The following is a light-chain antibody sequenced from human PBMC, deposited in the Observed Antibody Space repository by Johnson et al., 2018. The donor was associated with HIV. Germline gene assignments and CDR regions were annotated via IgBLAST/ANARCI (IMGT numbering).Light chain of an antibody. J-gene: IGLJ1*01. CDR2: DNN. CDR1: SSNIGNNY. CDR3: GTWDISLSVGYV. Sequence: QSVLTQPPSVSAAPGQTVTISCSVSSSNIGNNYVSWYQQLPGTAPKLLIYDNNKRPSGIPDRFSGSKSGTSATLGITGLQTGDEADYYCGTWDISLSVGYVFGTGTKVTVL. V-gene: IGLV1-51*01.